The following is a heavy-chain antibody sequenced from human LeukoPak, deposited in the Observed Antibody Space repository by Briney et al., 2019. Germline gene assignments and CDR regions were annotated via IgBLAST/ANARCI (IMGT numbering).Heavy chain of an antibody. CDR3: ATEWDYCSGGSCYSPGRAFDI. Sequence: ASVKVSCKVSGYTFTELSMHWVRQAPGKGLEWMGGFDPEDGETIYAQKFQGRVTMTEDTSTDTAYMELSSLRSEHTAVYYCATEWDYCSGGSCYSPGRAFDIWGQGTMVTVSS. J-gene: IGHJ3*02. V-gene: IGHV1-24*01. CDR1: GYTFTELS. D-gene: IGHD2-15*01. CDR2: FDPEDGET.